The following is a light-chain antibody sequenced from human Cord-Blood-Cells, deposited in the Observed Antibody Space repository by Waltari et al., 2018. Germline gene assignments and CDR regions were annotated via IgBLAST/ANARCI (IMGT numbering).Light chain of an antibody. J-gene: IGKJ4*01. Sequence: DIQMTQSPSSLSASVGDRVTITCRASQSISSYLNWYQQKPGKAPKLLIYAASSLQSGVPSRFSGSGSGTDFTLPIRSLQTEDFSTYYCPQSYSNPLPFGGGTKVEIK. CDR2: AAS. V-gene: IGKV1-39*01. CDR1: QSISSY. CDR3: PQSYSNPLP.